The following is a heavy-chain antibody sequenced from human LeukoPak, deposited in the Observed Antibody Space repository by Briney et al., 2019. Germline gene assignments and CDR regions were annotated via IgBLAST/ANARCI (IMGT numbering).Heavy chain of an antibody. Sequence: SETLSLTCPVSGGSLSSYYWSWIRQPDGKGLEWIGRIYSTGSTNYNPSLKSRVTMSVDTSKNQFSLRLRSVTAADTAVYYCARQIASAGTAGFDFWGQGALVTVSS. CDR3: ARQIASAGTAGFDF. J-gene: IGHJ4*02. D-gene: IGHD6-13*01. CDR2: IYSTGST. V-gene: IGHV4-4*07. CDR1: GGSLSSYY.